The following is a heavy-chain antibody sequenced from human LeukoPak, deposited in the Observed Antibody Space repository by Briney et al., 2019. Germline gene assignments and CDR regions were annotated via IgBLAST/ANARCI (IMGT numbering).Heavy chain of an antibody. V-gene: IGHV3-23*01. CDR2: ITGSGGST. D-gene: IGHD2-15*01. CDR1: GFTISSYA. J-gene: IGHJ4*02. Sequence: GGSLRLSCAASGFTISSYAKSWVRQAPGKGLEWVSAITGSGGSTYYADSVKGRFTISRDNSKNTLYLQMNSLRAEDSAVYYCANVGKFGCSGGSCYGIDYWGQGTLVTVSS. CDR3: ANVGKFGCSGGSCYGIDY.